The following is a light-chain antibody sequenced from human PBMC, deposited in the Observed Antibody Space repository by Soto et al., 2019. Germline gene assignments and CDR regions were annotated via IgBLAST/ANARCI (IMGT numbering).Light chain of an antibody. J-gene: IGLJ2*01. CDR1: NVGSKS. Sequence: SYELTQPPSVSVAPGQTATVTCGGNNVGSKSVHWYQQKPGQAPVLVVYDDSDRPSGIPERFSGSNSGNTATLTISRVEAGDEADYYCQVWDATTDHVLFGGGTKLTVL. V-gene: IGLV3-21*02. CDR2: DDS. CDR3: QVWDATTDHVL.